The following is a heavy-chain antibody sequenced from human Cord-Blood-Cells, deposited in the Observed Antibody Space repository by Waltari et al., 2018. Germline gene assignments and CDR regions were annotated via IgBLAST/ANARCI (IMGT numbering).Heavy chain of an antibody. CDR3: ARYLERGYDFWSGYYWYFDL. J-gene: IGHJ2*01. CDR2: INHSGST. D-gene: IGHD3-3*01. Sequence: QVQLQQWGAGLLKPSETLSLTCAVYGGSFSGYYWSWIRQPPGKGLEWIGEINHSGSTNYNPSLKSRVTISVDTSKNQFSLKLSSVTAADTAVYYCARYLERGYDFWSGYYWYFDLWGRGTLVTVSS. CDR1: GGSFSGYY. V-gene: IGHV4-34*01.